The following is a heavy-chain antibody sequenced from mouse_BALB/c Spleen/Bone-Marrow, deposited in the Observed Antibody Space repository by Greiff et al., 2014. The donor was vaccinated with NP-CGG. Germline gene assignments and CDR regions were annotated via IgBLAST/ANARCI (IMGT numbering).Heavy chain of an antibody. CDR3: ARGYDSSSWFAY. V-gene: IGHV5-6-3*01. D-gene: IGHD2-4*01. CDR1: GFTFSSYG. CDR2: INVNGDTT. Sequence: EVKVEESGGGLVQPGGSLKLSCAASGFTFSSYGMSWVRQTPDKRLEMIATINVNGDTTYHPDSVKGRFTISRDNVKNTLYLQMSSLKSEDTAMYYCARGYDSSSWFAYWGQGTLVTVSA. J-gene: IGHJ3*01.